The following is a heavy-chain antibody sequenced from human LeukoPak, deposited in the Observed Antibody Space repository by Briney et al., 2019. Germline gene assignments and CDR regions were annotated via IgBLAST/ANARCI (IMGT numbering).Heavy chain of an antibody. D-gene: IGHD6-13*01. CDR3: ARGRWEIAAAGRNWFDP. CDR2: IYYSGST. CDR1: GGSISSSSYY. J-gene: IGHJ5*02. V-gene: IGHV4-39*01. Sequence: SETLSLTCTVSGGSISSSSYYWGWIRQPPGKGLEWIGSIYYSGSTYYNPSLKSRVTISVDTSKNQFSLKLSSVTAADTAVYYCARGRWEIAAAGRNWFDPWGQGTLVTVSS.